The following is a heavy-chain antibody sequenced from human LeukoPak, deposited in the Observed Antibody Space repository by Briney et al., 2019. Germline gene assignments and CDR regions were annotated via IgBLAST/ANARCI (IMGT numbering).Heavy chain of an antibody. CDR1: GGSISSYY. Sequence: SETLSLTCTVSGGSISSYYWSWIRQPPGKGLEWIGYIYYSGSTNYSPSLKSRLTISVDTSKNQFSLKLSSVTAADTAVYYCARLGRYDYFIDYWGQGTLVTVSS. J-gene: IGHJ4*02. V-gene: IGHV4-59*01. D-gene: IGHD3-16*01. CDR3: ARLGRYDYFIDY. CDR2: IYYSGST.